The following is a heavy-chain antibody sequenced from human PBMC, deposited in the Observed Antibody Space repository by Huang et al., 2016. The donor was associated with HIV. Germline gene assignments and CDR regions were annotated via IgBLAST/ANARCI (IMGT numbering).Heavy chain of an antibody. V-gene: IGHV4-34*01. CDR2: ITHSGST. CDR3: ARAPHYGSGSYYY. D-gene: IGHD3-10*01. Sequence: QVQLHQWGAGLLMLSETLSLTCAVYGGSFSGYYWRWIRQPPGKGLVWIGEITHSGSTNYNPPRKSRVTISEETAKNQFSLKLSSVTAADTAVYYCARAPHYGSGSYYYWGQGTLVTVSS. CDR1: GGSFSGYY. J-gene: IGHJ4*02.